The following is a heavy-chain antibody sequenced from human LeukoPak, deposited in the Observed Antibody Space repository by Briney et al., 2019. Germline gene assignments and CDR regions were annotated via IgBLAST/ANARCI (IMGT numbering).Heavy chain of an antibody. J-gene: IGHJ4*02. V-gene: IGHV4-4*07. CDR1: GGSISSYS. CDR3: ARLGPGGHGEFDY. Sequence: SETLSLTCTVSGGSISSYSWSWIRQPAGKGLEWIGRIFASGSTKYNPSLKSRVTISVDTSKTQFSLKLTSVTAADTAVYYCARLGPGGHGEFDYWGQGTLVTVSS. D-gene: IGHD3-10*01. CDR2: IFASGST.